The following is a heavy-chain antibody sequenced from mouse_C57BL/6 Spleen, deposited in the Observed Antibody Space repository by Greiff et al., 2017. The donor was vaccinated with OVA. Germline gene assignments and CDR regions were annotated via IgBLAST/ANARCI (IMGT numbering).Heavy chain of an antibody. V-gene: IGHV7-3*01. CDR1: GFTFTDYY. J-gene: IGHJ4*01. CDR3: ARYNDAMDY. Sequence: EVKLMESGGGLVQPGGSLSLSCAASGFTFTDYYMSWVRQPPGKALEWLGFIRNKANGYTTEYSASVKGRFTISRDNSQSILYLQMNALRAEDSATDYCARYNDAMDYWGQGTSVTVSS. CDR2: IRNKANGYTT.